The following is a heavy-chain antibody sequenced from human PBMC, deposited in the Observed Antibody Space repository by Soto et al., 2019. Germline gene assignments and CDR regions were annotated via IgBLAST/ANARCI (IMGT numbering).Heavy chain of an antibody. CDR3: VKDESINWYSGHFRH. CDR1: GFTFDDYA. D-gene: IGHD6-13*01. Sequence: GGSLGLSCSASGFTFDDYAMHWVRQVPGKGLEWVSGINWNSGSIGYGDSVKGRFAISRDNAKNSLHLQMNSLSAEDTAFYYCVKDESINWYSGHFRHWGQGTLVTVSS. J-gene: IGHJ1*01. CDR2: INWNSGSI. V-gene: IGHV3-9*01.